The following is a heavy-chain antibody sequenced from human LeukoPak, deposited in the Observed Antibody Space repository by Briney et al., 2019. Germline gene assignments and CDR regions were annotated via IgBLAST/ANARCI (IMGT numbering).Heavy chain of an antibody. V-gene: IGHV3-15*01. CDR3: TTEANYYDSSGHYPHYFDY. D-gene: IGHD3-22*01. Sequence: GGSLRLFCAASGFTFNNAWMNWVRQAPGKGLEWVGRIKSKTDGGTIDYAAPVKGRFTISRDDSQSTLFLQMSSLKTEDTAVYFCTTEANYYDSSGHYPHYFDYWGQGTLVTVSS. J-gene: IGHJ4*02. CDR1: GFTFNNAW. CDR2: IKSKTDGGTI.